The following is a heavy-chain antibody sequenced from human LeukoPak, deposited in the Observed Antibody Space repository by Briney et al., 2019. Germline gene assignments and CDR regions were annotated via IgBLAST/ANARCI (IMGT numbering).Heavy chain of an antibody. CDR1: GGSFSGHY. Sequence: NTSETLSLTCAVYGGSFSGHYWSWIRQPPGKGLEWIGEINHSGSTNYNPSLKSRVTISIDTSKNQFSLKLSSVTAADTAVYYCARGYSYSSSSKTTPDFDYWGQGTLVTVSS. CDR2: INHSGST. J-gene: IGHJ4*02. V-gene: IGHV4-34*01. D-gene: IGHD6-6*01. CDR3: ARGYSYSSSSKTTPDFDY.